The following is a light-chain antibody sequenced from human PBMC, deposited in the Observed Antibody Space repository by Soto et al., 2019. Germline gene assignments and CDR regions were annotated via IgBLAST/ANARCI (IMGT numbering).Light chain of an antibody. Sequence: QSVLTQPPSVSGAPGQRVTISCTGSSSNIGAGYDVHWYQQLPGTAPNLLIYGNSNRPSGVPDRFSGSKSGTSASLAITGLQAGDEADYYCQSYDSSLSGVFGGGTQLTVL. V-gene: IGLV1-40*01. CDR2: GNS. CDR3: QSYDSSLSGV. CDR1: SSNIGAGYD. J-gene: IGLJ2*01.